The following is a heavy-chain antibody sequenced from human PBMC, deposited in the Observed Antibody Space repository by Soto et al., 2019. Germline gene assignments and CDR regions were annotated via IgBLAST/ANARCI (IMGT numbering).Heavy chain of an antibody. J-gene: IGHJ5*02. CDR2: ITPVFGTA. D-gene: IGHD4-17*01. CDR3: GRSLEGTTVTNWFDP. CDR1: ADTFNSYS. V-gene: IGHV1-69*01. Sequence: QVQLVQSGAEVKKPGSSVKVSCKASADTFNSYSLSWLRQAPGQRLEWMGGITPVFGTADYAQSFGDRLTITADDSTSTVYMELSSLRSDDTAVYYCGRSLEGTTVTNWFDPWGQGALVTVSS.